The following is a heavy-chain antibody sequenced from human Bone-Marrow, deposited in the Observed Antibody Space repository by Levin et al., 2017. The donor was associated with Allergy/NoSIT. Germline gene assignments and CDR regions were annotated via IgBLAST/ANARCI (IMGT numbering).Heavy chain of an antibody. CDR2: ISSDSGYT. CDR3: ARDPWSEVLTGYYSH. CDR1: GFIFSDYY. V-gene: IGHV3-11*05. D-gene: IGHD3-9*01. J-gene: IGHJ4*02. Sequence: SGGSLRLSCRGSGFIFSDYYMSWVRQTPGKGLEWVAYISSDSGYTNYADSVKGRFTISRDNARNSLYLQMNSLRVDDTALYYCARDPWSEVLTGYYSHWGQGAHVTVSS.